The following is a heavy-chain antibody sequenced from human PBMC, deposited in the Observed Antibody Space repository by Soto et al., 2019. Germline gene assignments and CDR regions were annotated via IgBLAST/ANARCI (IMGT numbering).Heavy chain of an antibody. CDR3: ARMRRDIVATFKFDY. CDR1: GFTFSSYS. J-gene: IGHJ4*02. Sequence: EVQLVESGGGLVKPGGSLRLSCAASGFTFSSYSMNWVRQAPGKGLEWVSSISSSSSYIYYADSVKGRFTISRDNAKNSLYMQMNSLRAEDTAVYYCARMRRDIVATFKFDYWGQGTLVTVSS. V-gene: IGHV3-21*01. D-gene: IGHD5-12*01. CDR2: ISSSSSYI.